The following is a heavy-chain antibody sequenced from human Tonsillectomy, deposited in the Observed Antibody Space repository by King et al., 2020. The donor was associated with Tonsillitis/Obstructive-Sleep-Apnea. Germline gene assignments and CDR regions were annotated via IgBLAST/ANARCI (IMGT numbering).Heavy chain of an antibody. J-gene: IGHJ4*02. Sequence: QLQESGPGLVKPSETLSLTCTVSGGSISSYYWSWIRQPPGKGLEWIGRIYTSGSTNYNPSLKSRVTMSVDTSKNQFSLKLSSVTAADTAVYYCARVQKRITIFGVVADYFDYWGQGTLVTVSS. CDR1: GGSISSYY. D-gene: IGHD3-3*01. CDR2: IYTSGST. V-gene: IGHV4-4*07. CDR3: ARVQKRITIFGVVADYFDY.